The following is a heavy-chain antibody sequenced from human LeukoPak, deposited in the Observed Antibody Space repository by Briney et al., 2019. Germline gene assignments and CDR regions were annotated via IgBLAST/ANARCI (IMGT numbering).Heavy chain of an antibody. Sequence: GGSLRLSCAASGFTFSSYGMHWVRQAPGKGLEWVAFIRYDGSNKYCADSVKGRFTISRDNSKNTLYLQMNSLRAEDTAVYYCAKDSIAAAGTYFQHWGQGTLVTVSS. D-gene: IGHD6-13*01. J-gene: IGHJ1*01. CDR3: AKDSIAAAGTYFQH. V-gene: IGHV3-30*02. CDR2: IRYDGSNK. CDR1: GFTFSSYG.